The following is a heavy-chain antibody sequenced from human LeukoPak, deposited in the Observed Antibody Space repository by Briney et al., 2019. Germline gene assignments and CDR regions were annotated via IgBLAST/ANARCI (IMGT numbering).Heavy chain of an antibody. CDR2: INIEGSLT. CDR3: AKAQSYYDSSGYYNY. D-gene: IGHD3-22*01. CDR1: GFTFRSYW. V-gene: IGHV3-74*01. Sequence: GGSLRLSCAASGFTFRSYWMHWFRQPPGKELVWVARINIEGSLTAYADSVKGRFTISRDNSKNTLYLQMNSLRAEDTAVYYCAKAQSYYDSSGYYNYWGQGTLVTVSS. J-gene: IGHJ4*02.